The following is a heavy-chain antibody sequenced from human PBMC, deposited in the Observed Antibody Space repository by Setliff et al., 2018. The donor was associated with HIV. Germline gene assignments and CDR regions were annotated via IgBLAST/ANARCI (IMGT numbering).Heavy chain of an antibody. J-gene: IGHJ6*03. CDR2: ISHSGIT. V-gene: IGHV4-39*02. D-gene: IGHD3-10*01. CDR1: GVSTISSSSSYY. Sequence: PSETLSLTCIVSGVSTISSSSSYYWGWIRQPPGKGLEWIGYISHSGITYYNPSLRSRIAISVDTSKSDFSLRLNSVTAADTAVYYCARLVRQTYGSGTFYNYYYYMDVWGKGTTVTVSS. CDR3: ARLVRQTYGSGTFYNYYYYMDV.